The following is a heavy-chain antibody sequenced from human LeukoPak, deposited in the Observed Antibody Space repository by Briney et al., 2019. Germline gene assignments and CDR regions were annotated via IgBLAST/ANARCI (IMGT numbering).Heavy chain of an antibody. V-gene: IGHV1-2*02. Sequence: ASVKVSCKASGYTFTGYYMHWVRQAPGQGLEWMGWINPNSGGTNYAQKFQGRVTITRNTSISTAYMELSSLRSEDTAVYYCARGLGSSRRGYYFDYWGQGTLVTVSS. J-gene: IGHJ4*02. D-gene: IGHD6-6*01. CDR3: ARGLGSSRRGYYFDY. CDR2: INPNSGGT. CDR1: GYTFTGYY.